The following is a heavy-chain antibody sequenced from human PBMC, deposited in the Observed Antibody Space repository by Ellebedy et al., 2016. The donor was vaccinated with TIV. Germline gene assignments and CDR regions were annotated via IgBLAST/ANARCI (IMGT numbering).Heavy chain of an antibody. CDR2: ISGSGDDT. CDR3: ARGGESYWVPKGDY. V-gene: IGHV3-23*01. J-gene: IGHJ4*02. CDR1: GFTFSSYV. Sequence: GGSLRLXCAASGFTFSSYVMSWVRLTPGKGLEWVAGISGSGDDTYYGDFVKGRFTISRDNSKGTLYLQMNSLRAEDTATYYCARGGESYWVPKGDYWGQGTLVTVSS. D-gene: IGHD2-21*01.